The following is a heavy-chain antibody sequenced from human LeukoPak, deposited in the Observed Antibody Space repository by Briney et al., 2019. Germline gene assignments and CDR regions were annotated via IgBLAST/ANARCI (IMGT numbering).Heavy chain of an antibody. V-gene: IGHV4-34*01. CDR2: INHSGST. J-gene: IGHJ4*02. CDR3: AGPGVVVVTIDY. CDR1: GGSFSGYY. Sequence: SETLSLTCAVYGGSFSGYYWSWIRQPPGKGLEWIGEINHSGSTNYNPSLKSRVTISVDTSKNQFSLKLSSVTAADTAVYYCAGPGVVVVTIDYWGQGTLVTVSS. D-gene: IGHD2-15*01.